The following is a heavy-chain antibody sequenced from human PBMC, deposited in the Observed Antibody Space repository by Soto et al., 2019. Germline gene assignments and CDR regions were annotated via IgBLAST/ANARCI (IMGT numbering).Heavy chain of an antibody. CDR1: GFTFSSYG. D-gene: IGHD3-10*01. CDR3: ARAGSRRPNKIVYFFYYGMDV. J-gene: IGHJ6*02. V-gene: IGHV3-33*01. CDR2: IWYDGSNK. Sequence: GGSLRLSCAASGFTFSSYGMHWVRQAPGKGLEWVAVIWYDGSNKYYADSVKGRFTISRDNSKNTLYLQMNSLRAEDTAVYYCARAGSRRPNKIVYFFYYGMDVWGQGTTVTVSS.